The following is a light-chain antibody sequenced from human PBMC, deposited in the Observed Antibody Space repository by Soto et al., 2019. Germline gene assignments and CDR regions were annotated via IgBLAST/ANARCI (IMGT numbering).Light chain of an antibody. V-gene: IGLV2-11*01. CDR3: CSYAGAYTVV. CDR1: SSDVGGYNY. Sequence: QYALTQPRSVSGSPGQSVTISCTGTSSDVGGYNYVSWYQQHPGKAPKLMIYDVTKRPSGVPDRFSGSKSGNTASLTISGLQTADEADYYCCSYAGAYTVVFGTGTKVTVL. CDR2: DVT. J-gene: IGLJ1*01.